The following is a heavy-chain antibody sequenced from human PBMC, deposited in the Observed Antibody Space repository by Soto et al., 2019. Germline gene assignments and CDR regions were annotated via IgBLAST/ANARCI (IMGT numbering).Heavy chain of an antibody. CDR3: ARGRNVYCSSTSCYLGHWGDY. D-gene: IGHD2-2*01. CDR2: INHSGST. V-gene: IGHV4-34*01. Sequence: QVQLQQWGAGLLKPSETLSLTCAVYGGSFSGYYWSWIRQPPGKGLEWIGEINHSGSTNYNPSLNRRVTTSVDTSTNQFSLKLSSVTAADTAVYYCARGRNVYCSSTSCYLGHWGDYWGQGTLVTVSS. J-gene: IGHJ4*02. CDR1: GGSFSGYY.